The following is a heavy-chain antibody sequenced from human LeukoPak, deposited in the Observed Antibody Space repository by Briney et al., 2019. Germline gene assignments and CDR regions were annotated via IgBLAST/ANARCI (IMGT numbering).Heavy chain of an antibody. CDR3: VEWELLRDY. Sequence: GGSLRLSCAASGFTFSIYGTHWVGQAPGKGLEWVAFIRYDGSNKYYADSVKGRFTISRDNSKNTLYLQMNSLRAEDKAVYYCVEWELLRDYWGQGTLVTVSS. J-gene: IGHJ4*02. V-gene: IGHV3-30*02. CDR1: GFTFSIYG. CDR2: IRYDGSNK. D-gene: IGHD1-26*01.